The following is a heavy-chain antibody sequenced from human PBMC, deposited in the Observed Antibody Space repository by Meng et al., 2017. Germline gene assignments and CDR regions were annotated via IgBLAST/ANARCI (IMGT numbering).Heavy chain of an antibody. Sequence: QVQLQGAGPGLVKPPETLSLTWTVSGGSISSYYWSWIRQPPGKGLEWIGYIYYSGSTNYNPSLKSRVTISVDTSKNQFSLKLSSVTAADTAVYYCARGYDFWSGQYYFDYWGQGTLVTVSS. J-gene: IGHJ4*02. D-gene: IGHD3-3*01. V-gene: IGHV4-59*01. CDR2: IYYSGST. CDR3: ARGYDFWSGQYYFDY. CDR1: GGSISSYY.